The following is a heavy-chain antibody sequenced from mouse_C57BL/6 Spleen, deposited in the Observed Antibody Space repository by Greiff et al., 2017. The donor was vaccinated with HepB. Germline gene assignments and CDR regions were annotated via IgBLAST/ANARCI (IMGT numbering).Heavy chain of an antibody. CDR2: IDPSDSET. J-gene: IGHJ2*01. CDR1: GYTFTSYW. Sequence: VQLQQPGAELVRPGSSVKLSCKASGYTFTSYWMHWVKQRPIQGLEWIGNIDPSDSETHYNQKFKDKATLTVDKSSSTAYMQLSSLTSEDSAVYYCARSGGGYYFDYWGQGTTLTVSS. V-gene: IGHV1-52*01. CDR3: ARSGGGYYFDY.